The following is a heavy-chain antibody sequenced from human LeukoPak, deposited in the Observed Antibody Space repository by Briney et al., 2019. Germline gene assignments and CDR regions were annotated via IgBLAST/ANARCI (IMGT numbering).Heavy chain of an antibody. CDR3: ARDPLYCGGDCYPRYYMDV. CDR2: ISSNGGST. CDR1: GFTFSSYA. V-gene: IGHV3-64*01. J-gene: IGHJ6*03. D-gene: IGHD2-21*01. Sequence: GGSLRLSCAASGFTFSSYAMHWVRQAPGKGLEYVSAISSNGGSTYYANSVKGRFTISRDNSKNTLYLQMGSLRAEDMAVYYCARDPLYCGGDCYPRYYMDVWGKGTTVTVSS.